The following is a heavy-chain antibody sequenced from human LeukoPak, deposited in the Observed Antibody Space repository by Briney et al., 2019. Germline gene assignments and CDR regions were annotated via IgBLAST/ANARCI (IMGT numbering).Heavy chain of an antibody. CDR3: AREPHPWDCSSTSCYLTAFDI. V-gene: IGHV4-4*07. CDR2: IYTSGST. CDR1: GGSTSSYY. D-gene: IGHD2-2*01. J-gene: IGHJ3*02. Sequence: PSETLSLTCTVSGGSTSSYYWSWIRQPAGKGLEWIGRIYTSGSTNYNPSLKSRVTMSVDTSKNQFSLKLSSVTAADTAVYYCAREPHPWDCSSTSCYLTAFDIWGQGTMVTVSS.